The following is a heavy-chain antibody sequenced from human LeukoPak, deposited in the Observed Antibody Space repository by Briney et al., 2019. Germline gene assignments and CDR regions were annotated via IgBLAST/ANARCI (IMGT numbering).Heavy chain of an antibody. CDR2: IIPIFGTA. V-gene: IGHV1-69*05. Sequence: RASVKVSCKVSGYTFTDYYMHWVQQAPGQGLEWMGRIIPIFGTANYAQKFQGRVTITTDESTSTAYMELSSLRSEDTAVYYCARGVDFWSGYYRGPGFDPWGRGTLVTVSS. D-gene: IGHD3-3*01. J-gene: IGHJ5*02. CDR1: GYTFTDYY. CDR3: ARGVDFWSGYYRGPGFDP.